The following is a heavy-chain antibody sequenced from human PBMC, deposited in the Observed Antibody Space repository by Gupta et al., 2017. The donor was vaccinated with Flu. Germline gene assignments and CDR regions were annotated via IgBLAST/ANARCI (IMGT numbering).Heavy chain of an antibody. CDR2: LYSSESN. Sequence: CTVSGGSISGFYWGWSRQPPGKGLEWIGWLYSSESNNYNPSLKSRATISLRTSQNPFSLKLTSVTAADTAVYYCAIEDVQLLYVSDGGQGNLVTVSS. D-gene: IGHD2-2*02. V-gene: IGHV4-59*01. J-gene: IGHJ4*02. CDR3: AIEDVQLLYVSD. CDR1: GGSISGFY.